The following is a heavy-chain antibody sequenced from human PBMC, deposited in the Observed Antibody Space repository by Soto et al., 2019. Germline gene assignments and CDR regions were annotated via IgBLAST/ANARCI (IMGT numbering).Heavy chain of an antibody. CDR1: GGTFSSYA. CDR3: ARGIAAAGTRYYYYGMDV. V-gene: IGHV1-69*13. J-gene: IGHJ6*02. D-gene: IGHD6-13*01. Sequence: SVKVSCKASGGTFSSYAISWVRQAPGQGLEWMGGIIPIFGTANYAQKFQGRVTITADESTSTAYMELSSLRSEDTAVYYCARGIAAAGTRYYYYGMDVWGQGTTVTVSS. CDR2: IIPIFGTA.